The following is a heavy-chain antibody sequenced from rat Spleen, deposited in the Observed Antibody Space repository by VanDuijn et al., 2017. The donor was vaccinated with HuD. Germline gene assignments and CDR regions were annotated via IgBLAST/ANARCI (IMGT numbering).Heavy chain of an antibody. J-gene: IGHJ2*01. D-gene: IGHD1-12*03. CDR3: ATQHYYDGYYRDN. CDR2: IWGNGNT. V-gene: IGHV2S61*01. Sequence: QVQLKESGPGLVQPSQTLSLICTVSGFSLISHSVHWVRQPPGKGLEWMGVIWGNGNTNYKSALKSRLSISRDTSKSQVFLKMNNLQTEDTAMYFCATQHYYDGYYRDNWGQGVMVTVSS. CDR1: GFSLISHS.